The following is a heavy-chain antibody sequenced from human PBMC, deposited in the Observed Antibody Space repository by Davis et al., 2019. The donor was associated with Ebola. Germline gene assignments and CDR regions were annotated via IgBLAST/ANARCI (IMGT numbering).Heavy chain of an antibody. D-gene: IGHD2-2*01. CDR3: ASGWYCSSTSCYGTFDY. CDR2: IIPIFGTA. V-gene: IGHV1-69*06. Sequence: AASVKVSCKASGGTFSSYAISWVRQAPGQGLEWMGGIIPIFGTASYAQKFQGRVTITADKSTSTAYMELSSLRSEDTAVYYCASGWYCSSTSCYGTFDYWGQGTLVTVSS. J-gene: IGHJ4*02. CDR1: GGTFSSYA.